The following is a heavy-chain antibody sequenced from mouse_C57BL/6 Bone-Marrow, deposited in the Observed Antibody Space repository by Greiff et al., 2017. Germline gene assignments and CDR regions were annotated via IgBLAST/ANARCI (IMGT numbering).Heavy chain of an antibody. Sequence: QVQLQQPGAELVMPGASVKLSCKASGYTFTSYWMHWVKQRPGQGLEWIGEIDPSDSYTNYNQKFKGKSTLTVDKSTRTAYMQLSSLTSEDSAVYYCATLITTVVANWYFDVWGTGTTVTVSS. J-gene: IGHJ1*03. V-gene: IGHV1-69*01. CDR3: ATLITTVVANWYFDV. CDR2: IDPSDSYT. D-gene: IGHD1-1*01. CDR1: GYTFTSYW.